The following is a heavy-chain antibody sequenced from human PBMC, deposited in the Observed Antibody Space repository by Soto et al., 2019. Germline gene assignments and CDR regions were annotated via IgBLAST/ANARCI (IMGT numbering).Heavy chain of an antibody. Sequence: SETLSLTCTVSGGSISSGGYYWSWIRQHPGKGLEWIGYIYYSGSTYYNPSLKSRVTISVDTSKNQFSLKLSSVTAADTAVYYCEFCRFPSPVFDICGQGTTVPVSS. J-gene: IGHJ3*02. D-gene: IGHD3-10*01. CDR2: IYYSGST. CDR3: EFCRFPSPVFDI. V-gene: IGHV4-31*03. CDR1: GGSISSGGYY.